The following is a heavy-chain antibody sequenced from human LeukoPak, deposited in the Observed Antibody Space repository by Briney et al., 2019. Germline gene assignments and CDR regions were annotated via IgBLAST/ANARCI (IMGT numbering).Heavy chain of an antibody. D-gene: IGHD4-17*01. V-gene: IGHV3-48*04. CDR2: ISSSSSTI. CDR3: AREGSVTNDY. Sequence: PGGSLRLSCAASGFTFSSYSMNWVRQAPGKGLEWVSYISSSSSTIYYADSVKGRFTISRDNANNTLYLQMNSLTAEDTAVYYCAREGSVTNDYWGQGSLVTVSS. CDR1: GFTFSSYS. J-gene: IGHJ4*02.